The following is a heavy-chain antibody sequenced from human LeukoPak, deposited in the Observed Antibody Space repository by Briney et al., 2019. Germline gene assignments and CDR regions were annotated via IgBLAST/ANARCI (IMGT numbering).Heavy chain of an antibody. CDR2: ISAYNGNT. CDR3: ARCEGLRAPPHFSYYYYYMDV. J-gene: IGHJ6*03. V-gene: IGHV1-18*01. D-gene: IGHD4-17*01. CDR1: GYTFTSFG. Sequence: ASVKVSCKASGYTFTSFGISWVRQAPGQGLEWMGWISAYNGNTKYAQNLQGRVTMTTDTSTSIAYMELRSLRSDDTAVYYCARCEGLRAPPHFSYYYYYMDVWGKGTTVTVSS.